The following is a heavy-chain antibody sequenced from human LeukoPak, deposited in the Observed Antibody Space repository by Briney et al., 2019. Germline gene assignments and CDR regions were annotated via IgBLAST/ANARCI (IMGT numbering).Heavy chain of an antibody. CDR2: VIPIFSTA. D-gene: IGHD2-2*01. CDR3: ARSGDALDY. V-gene: IGHV1-69*13. CDR1: GGTFSSYA. Sequence: ASVKVSCKASGGTFSSYAISWVRQAPGQGHEWRGGVIPIFSTANYAQKFQGRVTITADESTSTAYMELSSLRSEDTAVYYCARSGDALDYWGQGTLVTVSS. J-gene: IGHJ4*02.